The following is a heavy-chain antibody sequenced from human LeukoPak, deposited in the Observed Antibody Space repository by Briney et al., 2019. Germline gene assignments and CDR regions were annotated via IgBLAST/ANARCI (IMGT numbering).Heavy chain of an antibody. J-gene: IGHJ6*04. Sequence: SETLSLTCAVSGGSISSSNWWSRVRQPPGKGLEWIGEIYHSGSTNYNPSLKSRVTISVGKSKYQFSLKLSSVTAADTAVYYCARDKGDPDNYYYYGMDVWGKGTTVTVSS. CDR2: IYHSGST. D-gene: IGHD2-21*02. V-gene: IGHV4-4*02. CDR3: ARDKGDPDNYYYYGMDV. CDR1: GGSISSSNW.